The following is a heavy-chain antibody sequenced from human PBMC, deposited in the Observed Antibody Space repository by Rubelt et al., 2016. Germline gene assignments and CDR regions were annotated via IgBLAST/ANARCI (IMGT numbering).Heavy chain of an antibody. Sequence: QVQLQESGPGLVKPSETLSLTCTVSGGSISDYYWNWIRQAPGQGLELIGYIYYSGSTNYNPSLKSRITMSVDTSKNQFSLKLSSVTAADTAVYYCARDLGRSGYASCSDYWGRGTLVTVSS. J-gene: IGHJ4*02. CDR2: IYYSGST. CDR1: GGSISDYY. D-gene: IGHD5-12*01. V-gene: IGHV4-59*01. CDR3: ARDLGRSGYASCSDY.